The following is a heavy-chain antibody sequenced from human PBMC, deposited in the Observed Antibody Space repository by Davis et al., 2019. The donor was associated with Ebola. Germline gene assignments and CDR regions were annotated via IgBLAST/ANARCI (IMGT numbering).Heavy chain of an antibody. J-gene: IGHJ4*02. V-gene: IGHV6-1*01. D-gene: IGHD5-12*01. CDR3: ARVFGSGYPHENYFDN. Sequence: PSETLSLPCAISVDSVSSGGWNWIRQSPSRGLEWLGRTYYSSNWYNDYAVSVKSRITINTDTSKNQFSLQLKSVTPEDTAVYYCARVFGSGYPHENYFDNWGQGTLVTVSS. CDR2: TYYSSNWYN. CDR1: VDSVSSGG.